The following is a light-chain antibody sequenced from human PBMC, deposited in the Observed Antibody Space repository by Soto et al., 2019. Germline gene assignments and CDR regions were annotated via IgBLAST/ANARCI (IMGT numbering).Light chain of an antibody. V-gene: IGLV1-51*02. Sequence: QSVLTQPPSLSAAPGQKVTISCSGSGSNVGHNFVSWYQQLPGTAPRLLIYETNKRPSGIPDRFSGSKSGTSATLDIAGLQTGDEADYYCGTRDNNLSDVVFGGGTKLTVL. J-gene: IGLJ3*02. CDR2: ETN. CDR3: GTRDNNLSDVV. CDR1: GSNVGHNF.